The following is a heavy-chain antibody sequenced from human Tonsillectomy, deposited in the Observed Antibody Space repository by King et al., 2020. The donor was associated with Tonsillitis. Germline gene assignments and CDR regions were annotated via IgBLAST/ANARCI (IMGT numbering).Heavy chain of an antibody. D-gene: IGHD2-2*02. CDR2: INSDGSST. Sequence: VQLVESGGGLVQPGGSLRLSCAASGFTFSSYWMHWVRQAPGKGLVWVSRINSDGSSTTYADSVKGRFTISRDNAKNTLYLQMNSLRAEDTAVYYCARAERYCSSTSWYKASYYFDYWGQGTLVTVSS. J-gene: IGHJ4*02. V-gene: IGHV3-74*01. CDR3: ARAERYCSSTSWYKASYYFDY. CDR1: GFTFSSYW.